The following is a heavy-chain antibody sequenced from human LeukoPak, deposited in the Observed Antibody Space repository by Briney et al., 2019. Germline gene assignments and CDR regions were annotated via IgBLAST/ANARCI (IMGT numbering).Heavy chain of an antibody. Sequence: SETLSLTRTVSGGSISSSSYYWGRIRQPPGKGLEWIGNIYYSGSTYYNPSLKSRVTISVDTSKNQFSLKLSSVTAADTAVYYCARISVVVTDPGNDAFDIWGQGTMVTVSS. CDR2: IYYSGST. CDR1: GGSISSSSYY. D-gene: IGHD2-21*02. V-gene: IGHV4-39*01. CDR3: ARISVVVTDPGNDAFDI. J-gene: IGHJ3*02.